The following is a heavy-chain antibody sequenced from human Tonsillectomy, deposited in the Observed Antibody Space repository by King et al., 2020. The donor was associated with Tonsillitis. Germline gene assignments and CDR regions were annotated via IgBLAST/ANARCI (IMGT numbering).Heavy chain of an antibody. V-gene: IGHV3-74*01. Sequence: VQLVESGGGLVQPGGSLRLSCAASGFTFSSYWMHWVRQAPGKGLVWVSRINSDGSSTSYADSGKGRVTISRDNAKNTLYLQMNSLRAEDTAVYYCARDRWFGDTPMDVWGQGTTVTVSS. D-gene: IGHD3-10*01. CDR3: ARDRWFGDTPMDV. CDR1: GFTFSSYW. J-gene: IGHJ6*02. CDR2: INSDGSST.